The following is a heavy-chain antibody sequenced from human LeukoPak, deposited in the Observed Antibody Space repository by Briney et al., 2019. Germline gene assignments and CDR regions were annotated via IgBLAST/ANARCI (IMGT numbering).Heavy chain of an antibody. Sequence: GASVKVSCKASGYRFTSYDINWVRQATGQGLEWMGWMNPNSGNTGYAQKFQGRVTITRNTSISTAYMELSSLRSEDTAVYYCAIEGFTNTVLGYWGQGTLVTVSS. V-gene: IGHV1-8*03. J-gene: IGHJ4*02. CDR3: AIEGFTNTVLGY. CDR1: GYRFTSYD. D-gene: IGHD4-17*01. CDR2: MNPNSGNT.